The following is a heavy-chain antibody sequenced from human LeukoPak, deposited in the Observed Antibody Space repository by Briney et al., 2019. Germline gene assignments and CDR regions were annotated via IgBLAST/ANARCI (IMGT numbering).Heavy chain of an antibody. CDR2: IKQDGSEK. J-gene: IGHJ4*02. D-gene: IGHD3-3*01. V-gene: IGHV3-7*01. CDR3: ARDEEPEWSLYGYYFDY. Sequence: GGSLRLSCAASGFTFSSYWMSWVRQAPGKGLEWVANIKQDGSEKYYVDSVKGRFTISRDNAKNSLYLQMNSLRAEDTAVYYCARDEEPEWSLYGYYFDYWGQGTLVTVSS. CDR1: GFTFSSYW.